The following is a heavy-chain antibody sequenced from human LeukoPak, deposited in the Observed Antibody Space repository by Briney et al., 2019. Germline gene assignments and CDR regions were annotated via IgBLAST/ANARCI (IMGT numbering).Heavy chain of an antibody. CDR2: IYPGDSDT. CDR3: ARSSMVRGTTRVGDY. D-gene: IGHD3-10*01. J-gene: IGHJ4*02. CDR1: GYSFTSYW. V-gene: IGHV5-51*01. Sequence: PGESLKISCKGSGYSFTSYWIGWVRQMPGKGLEWMEIIYPGDSDTRYSPSFQGQVTISADKSISTAYLQWSSLKASDTAMYYCARSSMVRGTTRVGDYWGQGTLVTVSS.